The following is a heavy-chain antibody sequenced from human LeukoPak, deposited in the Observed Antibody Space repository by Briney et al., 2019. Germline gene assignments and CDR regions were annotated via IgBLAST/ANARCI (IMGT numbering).Heavy chain of an antibody. CDR1: GFTFSSYA. J-gene: IGHJ4*02. CDR3: ARLVRDEGYYFDY. CDR2: ISGSGGST. Sequence: GGSLRLSCAASGFTFSSYAMSWVRQAPGKGLEWVSAISGSGGSTYYADSVKGRFTISRDNSKNTLYLQMNSLRAEDTAVYYCARLVRDEGYYFDYWGQGTLVTVSS. D-gene: IGHD3-9*01. V-gene: IGHV3-23*01.